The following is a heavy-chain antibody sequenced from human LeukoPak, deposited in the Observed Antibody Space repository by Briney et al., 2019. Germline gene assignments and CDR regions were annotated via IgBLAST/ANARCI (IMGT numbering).Heavy chain of an antibody. CDR2: INDSGST. D-gene: IGHD2-15*01. CDR1: GGSFSGYY. CDR3: ARGKFTGYCSGGSCYSAAHFGY. J-gene: IGHJ4*02. V-gene: IGHV4-34*01. Sequence: SETLSLTCAVYGGSFSGYYWSWIRQPPGKGLEWIGEINDSGSTNYNPSLKSRVTISVDTSKNQFSLKLSSVTAADTAVYYCARGKFTGYCSGGSCYSAAHFGYWGQGTLVTVSS.